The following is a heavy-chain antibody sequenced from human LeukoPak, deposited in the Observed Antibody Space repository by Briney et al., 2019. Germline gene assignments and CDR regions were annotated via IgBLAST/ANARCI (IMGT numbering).Heavy chain of an antibody. CDR3: AKDRSGWNGGDFDY. V-gene: IGHV3-74*01. D-gene: IGHD6-19*01. CDR1: GFTFSSYW. CDR2: IASDGSST. J-gene: IGHJ4*02. Sequence: PGGSLRLSCAASGFTFSSYWMNWVRQAPGKGLVWVSRIASDGSSTTYADSVKGRFTISRDNSKNTLYLQMNSLRAEDTAVYYCAKDRSGWNGGDFDYWGQGTLVTVSS.